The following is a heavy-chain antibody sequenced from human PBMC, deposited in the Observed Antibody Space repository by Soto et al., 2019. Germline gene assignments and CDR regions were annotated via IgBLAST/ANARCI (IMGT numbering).Heavy chain of an antibody. CDR2: ISYDGSNQ. CDR1: GFSFSRHG. D-gene: IGHD2-2*01. CDR3: ERDRRSTYYYYGMDL. J-gene: IGHJ6*02. Sequence: GGSLRLSCAASGFSFSRHGMHWVRQAPGKGLEWVAVISYDGSNQDYADSVKGRFSISRDNSKNTVYLQMNSLRVEDSAVYYCERDRRSTYYYYGMDLWGQGTTVTVSS. V-gene: IGHV3-30-3*01.